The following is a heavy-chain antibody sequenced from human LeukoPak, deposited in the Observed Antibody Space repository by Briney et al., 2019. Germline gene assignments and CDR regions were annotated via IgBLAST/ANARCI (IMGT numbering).Heavy chain of an antibody. D-gene: IGHD3-16*01. V-gene: IGHV4-61*02. CDR1: GVSISSRYHY. CDR2: IYSSGST. J-gene: IGHJ6*03. Sequence: SETLSLTCTVSGVSISSRYHYWTWLRQPAGKGLEWIGRIYSSGSTNYNPSLQSRVAISLDTSENQFSLMLTSVTAADTAVYYCARDGGWDYYYYYMDVWGKGTTVTVSS. CDR3: ARDGGWDYYYYYMDV.